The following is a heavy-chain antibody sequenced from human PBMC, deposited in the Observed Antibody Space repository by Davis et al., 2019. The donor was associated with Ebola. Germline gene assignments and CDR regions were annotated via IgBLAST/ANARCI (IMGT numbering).Heavy chain of an antibody. Sequence: GESLKISCAASGFMFSDYFMNWVRQAPGKGLEWVSYISGGSTTIYFAASVRGRFAISRDNAKNSLYLEMNSLRAEDTAVYYCARALSGNYNDYWGQGTLVTVSS. CDR2: ISGGSTTI. D-gene: IGHD1-26*01. J-gene: IGHJ4*02. CDR3: ARALSGNYNDY. V-gene: IGHV3-48*04. CDR1: GFMFSDYF.